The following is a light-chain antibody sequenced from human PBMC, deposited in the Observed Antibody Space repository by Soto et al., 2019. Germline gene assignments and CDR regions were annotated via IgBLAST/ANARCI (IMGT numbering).Light chain of an antibody. CDR1: SSDVGGYNY. CDR2: EVS. V-gene: IGLV2-14*01. J-gene: IGLJ1*01. CDR3: NSYTGSGIV. Sequence: QSALIQPASVSGSPGQSITISCTGTSSDVGGYNYVSWYQHHPGKAPKLMIYEVSNRPSGVSYRFSGSKSGNTASLTISGLQAEDEADYYCNSYTGSGIVFGTGTKVTVL.